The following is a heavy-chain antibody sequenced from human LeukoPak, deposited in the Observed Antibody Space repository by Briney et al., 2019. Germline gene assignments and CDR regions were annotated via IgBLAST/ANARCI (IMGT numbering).Heavy chain of an antibody. CDR1: GFILWNYA. Sequence: GSLRLSCVASGFILWNYAMSWVRQAPGKGLQWGSQISGTGGATMYASFARDRFTISRDNSKQPPYLPLSGLRVADTAMYYCVKDPRDTYGTNWFVSWGQGTLLIVSS. J-gene: IGHJ5*01. D-gene: IGHD2-21*01. CDR2: ISGTGGAT. CDR3: VKDPRDTYGTNWFVS. V-gene: IGHV3-23*01.